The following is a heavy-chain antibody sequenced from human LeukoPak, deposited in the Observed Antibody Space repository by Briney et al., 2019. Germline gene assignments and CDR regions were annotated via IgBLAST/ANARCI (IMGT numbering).Heavy chain of an antibody. Sequence: GGSLRLSCAASGFTFSSYSMNWVRQAPGKGLEWVRQAPGKGLEWVSGISWNRGSIGYADSVKGRFTISRDTAKNSLYLQMNSLRPEDTALYYCAKGGAAADNYWYFDLWGRGTLVTVSS. D-gene: IGHD6-13*01. CDR3: AKGGAAADNYWYFDL. CDR1: GFTFSSYS. V-gene: IGHV3-9*01. CDR2: ISWNRGSI. J-gene: IGHJ2*01.